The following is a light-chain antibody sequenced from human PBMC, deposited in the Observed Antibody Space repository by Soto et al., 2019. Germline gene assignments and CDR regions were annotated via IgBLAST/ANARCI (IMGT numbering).Light chain of an antibody. CDR3: SSYTRSSTVL. J-gene: IGLJ2*01. CDR2: DVS. V-gene: IGLV2-14*03. Sequence: QSALTQPASVSGSPGQSITISCIGTSNDVGSYNFVSWYQKHPNTAPRLIIYDVSNRPSGVSNRFSGSKSDNTASLTISGLQAEDEADYYCSSYTRSSTVLFGGGAKRTGL. CDR1: SNDVGSYNF.